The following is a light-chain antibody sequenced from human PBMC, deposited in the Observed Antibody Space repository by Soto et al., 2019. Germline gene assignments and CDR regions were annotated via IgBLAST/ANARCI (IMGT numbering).Light chain of an antibody. CDR2: GAS. Sequence: EMVMSQSPATLSVSPGGRATLSCRASQTVSSNLAWYQQRPGQAPRLLIFGASTRATGIPVRFSGSGSGTDFTLTISRLEPEDFAVYYCQQYGSSPPRTFGQGTKVDI. CDR1: QTVSSN. J-gene: IGKJ1*01. V-gene: IGKV3-20*01. CDR3: QQYGSSPPRT.